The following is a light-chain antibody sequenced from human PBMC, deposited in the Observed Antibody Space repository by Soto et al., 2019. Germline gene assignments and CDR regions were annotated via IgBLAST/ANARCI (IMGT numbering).Light chain of an antibody. J-gene: IGKJ1*01. CDR3: QHANSFPWT. CDR2: AES. Sequence: DIQMTQSPSSVSASVGDRVTITCRASQGISSSLAWYQQKPGKAPNLLIYAESSLQSGVPSRFSGSGSGTDFTLTIFSLQPEDFASYYCQHANSFPWTFGQGTKVEIK. CDR1: QGISSS. V-gene: IGKV1-12*01.